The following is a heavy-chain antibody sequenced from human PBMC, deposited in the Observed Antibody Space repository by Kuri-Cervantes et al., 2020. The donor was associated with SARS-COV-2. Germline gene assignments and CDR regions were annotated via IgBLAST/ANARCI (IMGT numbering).Heavy chain of an antibody. CDR1: GFTFSSYA. D-gene: IGHD4-11*01. Sequence: GESLKISCAASGFTFSSYAMSWVRQAPGKGLEWVSANSGSGGSTYYADSVKGRFTISRDNSKNTLYLQMNSLRAEDTAVYYCAKDTDYTHDYWGQGTLVTVSS. CDR3: AKDTDYTHDY. J-gene: IGHJ4*02. V-gene: IGHV3-23*01. CDR2: NSGSGGST.